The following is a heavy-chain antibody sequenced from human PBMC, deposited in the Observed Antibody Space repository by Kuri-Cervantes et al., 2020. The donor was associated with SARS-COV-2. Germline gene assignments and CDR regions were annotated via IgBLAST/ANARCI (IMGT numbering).Heavy chain of an antibody. V-gene: IGHV3-21*06. J-gene: IGHJ6*03. CDR2: IGPSNTYI. CDR1: GFTFSSYS. CDR3: ARVAGEGPIYYYYMDV. Sequence: GESLKISCAASGFTFSSYSMNWVRQAPGKGLEWVSGIGPSNTYIYYADSVKGRFIISRDNAKNSLYLQMNSLRGEDTAVYYCARVAGEGPIYYYYMDVWGKGTTVTVSS. D-gene: IGHD2-21*01.